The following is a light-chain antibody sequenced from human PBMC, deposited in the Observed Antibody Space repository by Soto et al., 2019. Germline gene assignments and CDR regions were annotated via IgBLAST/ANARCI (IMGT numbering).Light chain of an antibody. CDR3: ISYTVSRSYV. V-gene: IGLV2-14*01. CDR1: SSDIGAYDH. J-gene: IGLJ1*01. Sequence: QSVLTQPASVSGSPGQSITISCSVTSSDIGAYDHVAWYQQLTGKSPKLMIYSVSNRPSGVSNRFSGSKSGNTASLTISGLQAEDEADYYCISYTVSRSYVFGSGTKVTVL. CDR2: SVS.